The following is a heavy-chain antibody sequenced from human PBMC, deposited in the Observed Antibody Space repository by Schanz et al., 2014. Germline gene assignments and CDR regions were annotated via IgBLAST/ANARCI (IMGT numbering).Heavy chain of an antibody. CDR2: VFPNGIT. CDR1: GGSIRSGTYY. V-gene: IGHV4-61*02. CDR3: ARDTTWRLDL. J-gene: IGHJ2*01. D-gene: IGHD1-1*01. Sequence: QVQLQESGPGLVKPSQTLSLTCTVSGGSIRSGTYYWSWIRQPTGKALEWVGRVFPNGITNYNPSLKSRAPLSRDPSKNQFSLALTYRTAADTAVYYCARDTTWRLDLWGRGTLVTVSS.